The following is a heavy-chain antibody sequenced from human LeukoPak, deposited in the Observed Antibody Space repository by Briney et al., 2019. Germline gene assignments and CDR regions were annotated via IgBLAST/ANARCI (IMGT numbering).Heavy chain of an antibody. V-gene: IGHV3-23*01. CDR2: ISGSGGGT. J-gene: IGHJ4*02. CDR3: TRTNYPD. CDR1: GFTFSSYA. Sequence: GGSLRLSCAASGFTFSSYAMSWVRQAPEKGLEWVSTISGSGGGTYYADSVKGRFTISRDNAKKSLYLQMNSLKAEDTAIYYCTRTNYPDWGQGTLVTVSS. D-gene: IGHD4/OR15-4a*01.